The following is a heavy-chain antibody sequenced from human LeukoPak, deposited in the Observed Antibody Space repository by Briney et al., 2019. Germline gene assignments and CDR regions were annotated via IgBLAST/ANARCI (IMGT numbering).Heavy chain of an antibody. CDR1: GFTFTAYS. Sequence: GGSLRLSCAASGFTFTAYSMHWVRQAPGNGLEYVSGITSNWGSTDYADSVKGRFTISRDNSKNTLYLQMSSLRAEDPAVYHCVKNPNALWSFFDFWGQGTLVTVSS. J-gene: IGHJ4*02. CDR2: ITSNWGST. V-gene: IGHV3-64D*06. D-gene: IGHD3-10*01. CDR3: VKNPNALWSFFDF.